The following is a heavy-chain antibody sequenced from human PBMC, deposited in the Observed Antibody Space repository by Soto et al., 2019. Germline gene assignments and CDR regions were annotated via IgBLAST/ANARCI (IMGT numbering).Heavy chain of an antibody. Sequence: EVQVVESGGGLVEPGGSLRLSCAASGFTFSNAWFNWVRQAPGKGLEWVGVIKSKTAGGTTDYAAPVKGRFTISRDDSENTLYLQMNSLKTDDTAVYYCTAGYSTSWYAWGQGTLVTVSS. V-gene: IGHV3-15*01. D-gene: IGHD6-13*01. CDR2: IKSKTAGGTT. J-gene: IGHJ5*02. CDR3: TAGYSTSWYA. CDR1: GFTFSNAW.